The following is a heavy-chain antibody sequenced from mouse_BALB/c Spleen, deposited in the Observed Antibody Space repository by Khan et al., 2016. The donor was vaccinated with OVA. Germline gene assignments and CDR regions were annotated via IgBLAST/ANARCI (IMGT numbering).Heavy chain of an antibody. Sequence: VQLQESGPEVARPGVSVKISCKGSGYTFTDYAMHWVKQSHAKSLEWIGVISTHYGNIDYNQKFKDKATMTVDQSSNTAYMELARLTSEDPAMYYCARGGGNDRFAYWGQGTLVTVSA. D-gene: IGHD2-2*01. CDR2: ISTHYGNI. CDR1: GYTFTDYA. J-gene: IGHJ3*01. CDR3: ARGGGNDRFAY. V-gene: IGHV1S137*01.